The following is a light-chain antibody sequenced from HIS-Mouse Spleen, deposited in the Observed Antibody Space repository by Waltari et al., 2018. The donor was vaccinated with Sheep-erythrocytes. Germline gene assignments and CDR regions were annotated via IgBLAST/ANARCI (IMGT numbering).Light chain of an antibody. CDR2: AAS. CDR1: QGISSY. J-gene: IGKJ2*01. V-gene: IGKV1-8*01. Sequence: AIRMTQSPSSLSASTGARVTITCRASQGISSYLAWYQQKPGKAPKLLIYAASTLQSGVPSRFSGSGSGTDFTLTISCLQSEDVATYYCQQYYSYPYTFGQGTKLEIK. CDR3: QQYYSYPYT.